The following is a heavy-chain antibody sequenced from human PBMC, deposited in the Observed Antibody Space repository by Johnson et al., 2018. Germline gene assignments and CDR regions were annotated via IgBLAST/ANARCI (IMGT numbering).Heavy chain of an antibody. Sequence: QVQLQESGPGLVKPSETLSLTCSVSGGSISGYYWSWVRQPPGKGLEWIGYSGRTDYNPSLKSRITTSVERAKSQFSLKLRSVTAADTAVYYCARSPTDVLTGYYYMDVWGKGTTVIVSS. CDR3: ARSPTDVLTGYYYMDV. V-gene: IGHV4-59*01. J-gene: IGHJ6*03. CDR1: GGSISGYY. D-gene: IGHD3-9*01. CDR2: SGRT.